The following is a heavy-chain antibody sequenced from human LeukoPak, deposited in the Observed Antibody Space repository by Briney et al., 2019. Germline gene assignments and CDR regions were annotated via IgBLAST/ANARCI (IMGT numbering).Heavy chain of an antibody. V-gene: IGHV4-59*12. CDR3: ASGRVVVANTGAFDI. CDR2: IYYTGGT. D-gene: IGHD2-2*01. CDR1: GGSISPFY. Sequence: SETLSLTCTVSGGSISPFYWNWIRQPPGKGLEWIGYIYYTGGTSYSPSLTSRATISVDTSKTKISMKLKSVTPADTAVYDCASGRVVVANTGAFDIWGQGTMVPVSS. J-gene: IGHJ3*02.